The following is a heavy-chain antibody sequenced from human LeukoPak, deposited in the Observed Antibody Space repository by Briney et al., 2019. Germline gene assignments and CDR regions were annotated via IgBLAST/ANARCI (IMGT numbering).Heavy chain of an antibody. D-gene: IGHD2-2*01. CDR2: ISGSAGST. Sequence: GGSLRLSCAASGFTFSSYAMNWVRRAPGKGLEWVSAISGSAGSTYYADSVKGRFTISRDNSKNTPYLQMRSLRAEDTAVYYCAKCSGYCSSSSCYHDAFDIWGQGTMVTVSS. CDR1: GFTFSSYA. V-gene: IGHV3-23*01. CDR3: AKCSGYCSSSSCYHDAFDI. J-gene: IGHJ3*02.